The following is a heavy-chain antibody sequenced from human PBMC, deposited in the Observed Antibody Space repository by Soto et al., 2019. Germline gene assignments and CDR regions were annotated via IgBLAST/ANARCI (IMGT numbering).Heavy chain of an antibody. D-gene: IGHD3-3*01. CDR1: GFTFSSYA. CDR3: ARDGESGSSNFGVVTIYYLDF. CDR2: ISYDGSKK. J-gene: IGHJ4*02. V-gene: IGHV3-30-3*01. Sequence: GGSLRLSCAASGFTFSSYAMHWVRQAPGKGLEWVAVISYDGSKKYYADSVKGRFTISRDNSKNTLYLQMNSLRAEDTAVYYCARDGESGSSNFGVVTIYYLDFCGQGSL.